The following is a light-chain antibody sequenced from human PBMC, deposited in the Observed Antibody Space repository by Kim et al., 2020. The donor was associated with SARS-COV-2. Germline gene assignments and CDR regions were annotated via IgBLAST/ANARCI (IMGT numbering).Light chain of an antibody. V-gene: IGKV3-11*01. CDR2: DAS. J-gene: IGKJ4*01. CDR1: QSVSSY. Sequence: LSPGERATRSCSASQSVSSYLAWYQQKPGQAPRLLIYDASNRATGIPARFSGSGSGTDFTLTISSLEPEDFAVYYCQQRSNWPLTFGGGTKVDIK. CDR3: QQRSNWPLT.